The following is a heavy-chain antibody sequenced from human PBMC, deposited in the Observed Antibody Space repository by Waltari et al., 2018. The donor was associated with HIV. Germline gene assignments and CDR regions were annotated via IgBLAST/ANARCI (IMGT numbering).Heavy chain of an antibody. V-gene: IGHV3-48*02. D-gene: IGHD3-3*01. CDR3: ARDSGVGLLYDY. CDR1: GFNFSSYS. Sequence: EVQLVESGGGLVQPGGSLRLSCSASGFNFSSYSMKWVSQAPGKGLEWVSYISSSSSSIYYADSVKGRFTISRDNAKNSLYLQMNSLRDEDTAVYYCARDSGVGLLYDYWGQGTLVTVSS. J-gene: IGHJ4*02. CDR2: ISSSSSSI.